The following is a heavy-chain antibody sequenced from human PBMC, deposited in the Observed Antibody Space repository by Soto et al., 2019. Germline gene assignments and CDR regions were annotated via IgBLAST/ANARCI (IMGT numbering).Heavy chain of an antibody. CDR1: GFTFSSYS. D-gene: IGHD3-16*01. J-gene: IGHJ4*02. Sequence: EVQLVESGGGLVQPGGSLRLSCAASGFTFSSYSMNWVRQAPGKGLEWVSYISSSSSTIYYADSVKGRFTISRDNAKNSLYLQMNILRDEYTAVYYCARGGAYLTFDYWGQGTLVTVSS. CDR3: ARGGAYLTFDY. V-gene: IGHV3-48*02. CDR2: ISSSSSTI.